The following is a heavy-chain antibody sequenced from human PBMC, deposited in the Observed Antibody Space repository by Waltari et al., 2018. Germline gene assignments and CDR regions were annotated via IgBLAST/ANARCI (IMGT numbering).Heavy chain of an antibody. V-gene: IGHV3-23*01. J-gene: IGHJ4*02. Sequence: VQILESGGGLVQPRGSLRLSDGASVFTFSAYRMNWVRRAPGKGLEWVSSISGSSVSTYYADSVQGRFTISRDNSKNTMYLQMNSLRAEDSAVYYCAKDRSGSYYLGDSWGQGTLVTVSS. D-gene: IGHD1-26*01. CDR2: ISGSSVST. CDR3: AKDRSGSYYLGDS. CDR1: VFTFSAYR.